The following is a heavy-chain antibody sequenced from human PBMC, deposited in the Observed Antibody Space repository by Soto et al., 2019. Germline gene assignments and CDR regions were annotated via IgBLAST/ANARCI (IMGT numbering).Heavy chain of an antibody. CDR2: ISAYNGNT. CDR1: GYTFTSYG. D-gene: IGHD1-26*01. V-gene: IGHV1-18*04. CDR3: ARVNSIVGAPKYFDY. J-gene: IGHJ4*02. Sequence: ASVKVSCKASGYTFTSYGISWVRQAPGQGLEWMGWISAYNGNTNYAQKLQGRVTMTTDTSTSTAYMELRSLRSDDTAVYYCARVNSIVGAPKYFDYCGQRPLVPVSS.